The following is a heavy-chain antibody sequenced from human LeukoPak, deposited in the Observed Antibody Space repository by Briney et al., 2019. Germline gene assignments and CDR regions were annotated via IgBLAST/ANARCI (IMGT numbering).Heavy chain of an antibody. CDR3: ARDQDPGAFDI. V-gene: IGHV1-18*04. CDR2: TSAYNGNT. CDR1: GYTFTSYY. J-gene: IGHJ3*02. Sequence: ASVNVSCKASGYTFTSYYMHWVRQAPGQGLEWMGWTSAYNGNTNYAQNLQGRVTMTTDTSTNTAYMELRSLRSDDTAVYYCARDQDPGAFDIWGQGTMVTVSS.